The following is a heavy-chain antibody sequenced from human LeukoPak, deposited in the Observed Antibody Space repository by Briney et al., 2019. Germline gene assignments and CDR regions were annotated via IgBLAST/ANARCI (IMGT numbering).Heavy chain of an antibody. J-gene: IGHJ5*02. CDR1: GGSFSGLY. V-gene: IGHV4-34*01. CDR2: INHSGST. Sequence: SETLSLTCAVYGGSFSGLYWSWLRQPPGQGLEWFGEINHSGSTNYHPSLKSRLTISVATSKNQFSLKLSSVTAADTAVYYCARMAVVRGWFDPWGQGTLVTVSS. D-gene: IGHD2-21*01. CDR3: ARMAVVRGWFDP.